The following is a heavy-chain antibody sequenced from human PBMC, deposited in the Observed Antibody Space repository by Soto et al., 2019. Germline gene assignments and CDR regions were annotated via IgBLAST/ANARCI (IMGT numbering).Heavy chain of an antibody. CDR1: GFTFNSYA. J-gene: IGHJ4*02. CDR3: ANSYSERYFDY. CDR2: ISGSGGST. Sequence: EVQLLESGGGILQLGGSLRLSCAASGFTFNSYAMNWVRQAPGKGLEWVSGISGSGGSTNYADSVKGRFTISRDNSKKMLYLQMNSLRAEDTAIYYCANSYSERYFDYWGQGTLVTVSS. D-gene: IGHD1-26*01. V-gene: IGHV3-23*01.